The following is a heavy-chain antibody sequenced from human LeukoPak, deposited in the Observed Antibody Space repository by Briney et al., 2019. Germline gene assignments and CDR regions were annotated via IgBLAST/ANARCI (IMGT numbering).Heavy chain of an antibody. D-gene: IGHD2-2*01. Sequence: GGPLRLSCAASGFTFSDYYMSWIRQAPGKGLEWVSYISSSGSTIYYADSVKGRFTISRDNAKNSLCLQMNSLRAEDTAVYYCARSRYCSSTSCYRQGVHDAFDIWGQGTMVTVSS. V-gene: IGHV3-11*01. CDR2: ISSSGSTI. CDR1: GFTFSDYY. CDR3: ARSRYCSSTSCYRQGVHDAFDI. J-gene: IGHJ3*02.